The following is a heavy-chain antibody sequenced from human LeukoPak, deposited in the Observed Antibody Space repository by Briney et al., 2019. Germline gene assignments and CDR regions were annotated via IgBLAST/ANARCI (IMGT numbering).Heavy chain of an antibody. Sequence: GESLKISCKASGYNFISNWIGWVRQMPGKGLEWMGIVYPGDSDTRYSPSFQGQVTISADKSINTVYLQWSSLKASDTAMYYCARPGSSWYYYFDYWGQGTLVTVSS. CDR3: ARPGSSWYYYFDY. J-gene: IGHJ4*02. V-gene: IGHV5-51*01. CDR2: VYPGDSDT. CDR1: GYNFISNW. D-gene: IGHD6-13*01.